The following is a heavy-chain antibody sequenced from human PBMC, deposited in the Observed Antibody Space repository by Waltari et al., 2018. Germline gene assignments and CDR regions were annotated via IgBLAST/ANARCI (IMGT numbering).Heavy chain of an antibody. J-gene: IGHJ5*02. Sequence: QVQLQESGPGLVKPSETLSLTCTVSGGSISSYYWSWIRQPPGKGLEWIGYIYYSGSTNYNPSLKSRVTISVDTSKNQFSLKLSSVTAADTAVYYCARALGSPYCSGGSCSDPWGQGTLVTVSS. CDR1: GGSISSYY. D-gene: IGHD2-15*01. CDR2: IYYSGST. CDR3: ARALGSPYCSGGSCSDP. V-gene: IGHV4-59*01.